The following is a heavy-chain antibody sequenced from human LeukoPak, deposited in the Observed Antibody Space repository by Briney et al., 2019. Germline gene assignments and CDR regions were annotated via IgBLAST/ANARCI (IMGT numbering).Heavy chain of an antibody. V-gene: IGHV4-59*01. D-gene: IGHD1-1*01. CDR2: IDYSGST. CDR1: DDSITMYY. Sequence: PSETLSLTCTVSDDSITMYYWTWIRQPPGKGLEWIGYIDYSGSTNYNPSLKSRVTISVDTSKNQFSLKLSSVTAADTAVYYCAGTYRYNYYYYMDVWGKGTTVTISS. CDR3: AGTYRYNYYYYMDV. J-gene: IGHJ6*03.